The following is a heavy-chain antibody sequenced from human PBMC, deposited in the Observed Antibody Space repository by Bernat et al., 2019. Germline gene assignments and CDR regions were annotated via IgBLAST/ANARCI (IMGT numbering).Heavy chain of an antibody. Sequence: SLTCTVSGGSISIISYYWVWIRQPPGKGLEWIGSIYYSGSTYYNPSLKSQVTISVDTSKNQFSLKLSPVAAADTAVYYCASPGGVIAAAEYWGQGTLVTVSS. CDR2: IYYSGST. V-gene: IGHV4-39*01. J-gene: IGHJ4*02. CDR3: ASPGGVIAAAEY. CDR1: GGSISIISYY. D-gene: IGHD6-13*01.